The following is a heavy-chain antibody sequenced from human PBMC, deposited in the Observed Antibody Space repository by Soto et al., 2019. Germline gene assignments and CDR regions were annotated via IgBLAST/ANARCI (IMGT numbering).Heavy chain of an antibody. CDR3: TRVWNGYYGYFDY. D-gene: IGHD3-10*01. CDR2: INSDGSSI. J-gene: IGHJ4*02. CDR1: GFTFSSYW. V-gene: IGHV3-74*01. Sequence: GGSLRLSCAVSGFTFSSYWMHWVRQAPGKGLVWVSRINSDGSSISYADSVKGRFTISRDNAKNTLYLQMNSLRAEDTAVYYCTRVWNGYYGYFDYWGPGTLVTVSS.